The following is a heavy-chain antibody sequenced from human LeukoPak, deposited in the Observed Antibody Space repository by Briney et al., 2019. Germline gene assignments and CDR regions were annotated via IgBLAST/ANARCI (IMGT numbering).Heavy chain of an antibody. CDR2: INHSGST. V-gene: IGHV4-34*01. CDR1: GGSFSGYY. D-gene: IGHD3-3*01. J-gene: IGHJ5*02. CDR3: ARRRTIFGVVISWFDP. Sequence: SETLSPTCAVYGGSFSGYYWSWIRQPPGKGLEWIGEINHSGSTNYNPSLKSRVTISVDTSKNQFSLKLSSVTAADTAVYYCARRRTIFGVVISWFDPWGQGTLVTVSS.